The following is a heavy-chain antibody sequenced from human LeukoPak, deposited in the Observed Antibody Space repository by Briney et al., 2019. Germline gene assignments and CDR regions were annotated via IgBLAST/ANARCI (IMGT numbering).Heavy chain of an antibody. D-gene: IGHD2-2*01. CDR1: GGTFSSYA. Sequence: SVKVSRKASGGTFSSYAISCVRQAPGQGLEWMGRIIPIFGTANYAQKFQGRVTITTDESTSTAYMELSSLRSEDTAVYYCARVHCSSTSCPLYYFDYWGQGTLVTVSS. J-gene: IGHJ4*02. CDR2: IIPIFGTA. CDR3: ARVHCSSTSCPLYYFDY. V-gene: IGHV1-69*05.